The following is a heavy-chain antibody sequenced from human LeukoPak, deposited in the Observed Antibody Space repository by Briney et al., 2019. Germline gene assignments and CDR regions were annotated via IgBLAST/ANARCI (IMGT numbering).Heavy chain of an antibody. Sequence: SGPVLVKPTETLTLTCTVSGFSLSNARVGVSWIRQPPGKALEWLAYIFSNDEKCYSTSLRSRLTISKDTSKSQVVLTMTNMDPVDTATYYCARITLGGYFDYWGQGTLVTVSS. D-gene: IGHD3-16*01. CDR2: IFSNDEK. V-gene: IGHV2-26*01. CDR3: ARITLGGYFDY. CDR1: GFSLSNARVG. J-gene: IGHJ4*02.